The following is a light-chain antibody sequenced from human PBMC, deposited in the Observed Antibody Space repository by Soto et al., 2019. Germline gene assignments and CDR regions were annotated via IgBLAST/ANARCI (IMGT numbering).Light chain of an antibody. CDR3: QNYNSAPPT. Sequence: DIQMTQSPSSLSASVGDRVTITCRASQDISNSLAWYQQKPGKVPKVLIYATSILQSGVPARFSGSRSVTDFTLTISSLQPEDVATYYCQNYNSAPPTFGGGTKVEI. CDR2: ATS. J-gene: IGKJ4*01. CDR1: QDISNS. V-gene: IGKV1-27*01.